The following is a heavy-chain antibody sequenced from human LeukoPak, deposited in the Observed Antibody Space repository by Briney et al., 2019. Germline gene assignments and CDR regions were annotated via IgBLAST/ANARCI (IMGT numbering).Heavy chain of an antibody. J-gene: IGHJ3*02. CDR2: ISYIGST. CDR1: DDSFSSHS. V-gene: IGHV4-59*11. CDR3: ARDLVTVTKGFDI. Sequence: PSETLSLTCAVPDDSFSSHSWTWIRKPPGKGLEWIGYISYIGSTNYNPSLKSRVTISIDTSKNQFSLKLSSVTAADTAVYYCARDLVTVTKGFDIWGQGTMVSVSS. D-gene: IGHD4-17*01.